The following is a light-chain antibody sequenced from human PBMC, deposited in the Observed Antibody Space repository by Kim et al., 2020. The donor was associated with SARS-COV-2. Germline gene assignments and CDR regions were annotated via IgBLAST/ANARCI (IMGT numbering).Light chain of an antibody. J-gene: IGKJ4*01. CDR2: DAA. CDR1: HNVGIL. V-gene: IGKV3-11*01. Sequence: PGESAPLSCRASHNVGILLALYQQTPGQAPRLLIFDAAIRAAGIPDRFSGSGSGTDFTLTIGSLAPEDFAIYYCQQRGSWPPALTFGGGTKVDIK. CDR3: QQRGSWPPALT.